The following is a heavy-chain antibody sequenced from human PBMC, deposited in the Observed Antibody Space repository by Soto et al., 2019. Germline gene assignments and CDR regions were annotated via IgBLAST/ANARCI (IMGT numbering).Heavy chain of an antibody. CDR1: GGSISSGGYY. CDR2: IYYSGST. CDR3: ARGPELEPRFDY. Sequence: QVQLQESGPGLVKPSQTLSLTCSVSGGSISSGGYYWSWIRQHPGKGLEWIGYIYYSGSTYYNPSLKSRVTISVDTSKNQSSLKLSSVTAADTAVYYCARGPELEPRFDYWGQGTLVTVSS. J-gene: IGHJ4*02. D-gene: IGHD1-1*01. V-gene: IGHV4-31*03.